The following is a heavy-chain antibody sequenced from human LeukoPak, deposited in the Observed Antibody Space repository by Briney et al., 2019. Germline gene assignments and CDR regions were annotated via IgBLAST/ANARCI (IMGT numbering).Heavy chain of an antibody. V-gene: IGHV1-24*01. Sequence: VKVSCKVSGYTLTELSMHWVRQAPGKGLEWMGGFDPEDGETIYAQKFQGRVTMTEDTSTDTAYMELSSLRSEDTAVYYCATVGWLRFSGSYYFDYWGQGTLVTVSS. CDR3: ATVGWLRFSGSYYFDY. J-gene: IGHJ4*02. CDR2: FDPEDGET. CDR1: GYTLTELS. D-gene: IGHD5-12*01.